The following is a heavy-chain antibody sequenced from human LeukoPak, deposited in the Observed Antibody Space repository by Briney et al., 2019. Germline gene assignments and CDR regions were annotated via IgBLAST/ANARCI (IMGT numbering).Heavy chain of an antibody. CDR2: IKQDGSEK. CDR3: ARNGDYDGRGFYYFFDY. V-gene: IGHV3-7*04. Sequence: PGGSLRLSCAASGFTFSSYWMSWVRQAPGKGVEWVANIKQDGSEKYYVDSVQGRFTISRDNAKNSLSLQMNSLRAEDTAVYYCARNGDYDGRGFYYFFDYWGRGTLVTVSS. CDR1: GFTFSSYW. J-gene: IGHJ4*02. D-gene: IGHD3-22*01.